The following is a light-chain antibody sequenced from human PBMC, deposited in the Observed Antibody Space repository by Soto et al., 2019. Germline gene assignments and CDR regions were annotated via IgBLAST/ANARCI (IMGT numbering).Light chain of an antibody. CDR3: QQYGTSPWA. Sequence: EIVLTQFPGTLSLSPGERATLSCRASQSVGRNYVAWYQQKPGQAPRVIIYAASNRASGIPDRFSGSGSGSDFSLTSSRLEPEDFAVYYCQQYGTSPWAFGQGTKVEI. CDR1: QSVGRNY. V-gene: IGKV3-20*01. CDR2: AAS. J-gene: IGKJ1*01.